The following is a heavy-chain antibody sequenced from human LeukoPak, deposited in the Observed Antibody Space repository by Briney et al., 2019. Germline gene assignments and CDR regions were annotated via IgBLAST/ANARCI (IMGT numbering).Heavy chain of an antibody. V-gene: IGHV3-30*02. Sequence: GGSLRLSCAASEFTFSTYAMNWVRQAPGKGLEWVAVIWYGGSNKYYADSVKGRFTISRDNSKNTLYLQMNSLRAEDTAVYYCAKAGYSNYVPYYYYMDVWGKGTTVTVSS. CDR1: EFTFSTYA. J-gene: IGHJ6*03. CDR3: AKAGYSNYVPYYYYMDV. D-gene: IGHD4-11*01. CDR2: IWYGGSNK.